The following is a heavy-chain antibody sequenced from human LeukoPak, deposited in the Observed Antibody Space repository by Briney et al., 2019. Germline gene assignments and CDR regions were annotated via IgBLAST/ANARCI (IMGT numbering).Heavy chain of an antibody. Sequence: GGSLRLSCAASGFTFSSYSMNWVRQAPGKGLEWVSSISSSSSYIYYADSVKGRFTISRDNAKNSLYLQMNSLRAEDTAVYYCARDAPVLRYFDRLENWFDPWGQGTLVTVSS. CDR2: ISSSSSYI. CDR3: ARDAPVLRYFDRLENWFDP. CDR1: GFTFSSYS. J-gene: IGHJ5*02. V-gene: IGHV3-21*01. D-gene: IGHD3-9*01.